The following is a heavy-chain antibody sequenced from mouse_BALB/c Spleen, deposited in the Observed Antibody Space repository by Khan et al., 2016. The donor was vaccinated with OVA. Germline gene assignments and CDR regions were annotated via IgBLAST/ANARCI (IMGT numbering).Heavy chain of an antibody. CDR3: AREGAYYRSDGWFAY. D-gene: IGHD2-14*01. CDR1: GYTFTTYT. Sequence: VKLLESGAELARPGASVKMSCKASGYTFTTYTIHWVKQRPGQGLEWIGYIIPTNDYTNYNQKFKDRATLTADKSSSTAYMQLSSLTSEDSALYYCAREGAYYRSDGWFAYWGQGTLVTVSA. CDR2: IIPTNDYT. V-gene: IGHV1-4*01. J-gene: IGHJ3*01.